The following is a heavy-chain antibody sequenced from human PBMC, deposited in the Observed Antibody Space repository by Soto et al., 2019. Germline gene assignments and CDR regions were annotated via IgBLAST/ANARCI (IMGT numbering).Heavy chain of an antibody. J-gene: IGHJ6*02. D-gene: IGHD1-26*01. V-gene: IGHV3-30*18. CDR3: AEDLVGGVRYYYGMDV. CDR2: ISYDGSQK. Sequence: QVHLVESGGGVVQPGRSLRLSCAASGFTFSSYGMHWVRQAPGKGLEWVALISYDGSQKYYADSVKGRFTISRDNSKNTLYLQMNSLRAEDTAVYYCAEDLVGGVRYYYGMDVWGQGTTVTVSS. CDR1: GFTFSSYG.